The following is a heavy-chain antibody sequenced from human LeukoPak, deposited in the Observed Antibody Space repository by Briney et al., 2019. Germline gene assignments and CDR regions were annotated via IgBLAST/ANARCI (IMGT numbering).Heavy chain of an antibody. CDR2: IKSETDGGTT. CDR1: GFTFSNAW. V-gene: IGHV3-15*07. J-gene: IGHJ6*02. Sequence: GGSLRLSCEASGFTFSNAWMNWVRQAPGKGLEWVGRIKSETDGGTTDYAAPVKGRFTISRDDSKNTLYLQMNSLKTEDTAVYYCTTDYYYYYGMDVWGQGTTVTVSS. CDR3: TTDYYYYYGMDV.